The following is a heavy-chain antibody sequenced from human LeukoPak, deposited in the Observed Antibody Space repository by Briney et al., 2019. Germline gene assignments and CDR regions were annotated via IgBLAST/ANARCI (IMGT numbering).Heavy chain of an antibody. CDR1: GYTFTGYY. Sequence: GASVKVSCKASGYTFTGYYMHWVRQAPGQGLEWMGWMNPNSGNTGYAQKFQGRVTITRNTSISTAYMELSSLRSEDTAVYYCARGGRGRITIFGVVTKGTYYFDYWGQGTLVTVSS. J-gene: IGHJ4*02. V-gene: IGHV1-8*03. CDR2: MNPNSGNT. D-gene: IGHD3-3*01. CDR3: ARGGRGRITIFGVVTKGTYYFDY.